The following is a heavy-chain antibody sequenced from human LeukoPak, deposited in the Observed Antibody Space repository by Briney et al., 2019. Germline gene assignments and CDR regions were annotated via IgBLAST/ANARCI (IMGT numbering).Heavy chain of an antibody. J-gene: IGHJ4*02. V-gene: IGHV4-59*01. CDR2: IYYSGST. CDR3: ARSTVADY. D-gene: IGHD2-2*01. Sequence: SETLSLTCTVSGGSISTYYWRWIRQPPGKGLEWIGYIYYSGSTNYNPSLKSRVTISVDTSKNQFSLKLSSVTAADTAVYYCARSTVADYWGQGTLVTVSS. CDR1: GGSISTYY.